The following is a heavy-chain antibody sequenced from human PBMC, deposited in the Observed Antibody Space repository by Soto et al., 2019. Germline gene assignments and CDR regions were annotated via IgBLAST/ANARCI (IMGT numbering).Heavy chain of an antibody. CDR1: GYTFTGYY. CDR3: ARSSYYGSGSYGPFDY. CDR2: INPNSGGT. D-gene: IGHD3-10*01. V-gene: IGHV1-2*04. Sequence: ASVKVSCKASGYTFTGYYMHWVRQAPGQGLEWMGWINPNSGGTNYAQKFQGWVTMTRDTSISTAYMELSGLRSDDTAVYYCARSSYYGSGSYGPFDYWGQGTLVTVSS. J-gene: IGHJ4*02.